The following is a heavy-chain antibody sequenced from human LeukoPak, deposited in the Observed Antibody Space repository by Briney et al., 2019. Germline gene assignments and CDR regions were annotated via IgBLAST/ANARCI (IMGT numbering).Heavy chain of an antibody. V-gene: IGHV1-8*01. D-gene: IGHD2-15*01. J-gene: IGHJ3*02. CDR3: ARTWVYCSGGSCYSAFDI. CDR2: MNPNSGNT. CDR1: GYTFTSYD. Sequence: ASVKVSCKASGYTFTSYDINWVRQATRQGLEWMGWMNPNSGNTGYAQKFQGRVTMTRNTSISTAYMELSSLRSEDTAVYYCARTWVYCSGGSCYSAFDIWGQGTMVTVSS.